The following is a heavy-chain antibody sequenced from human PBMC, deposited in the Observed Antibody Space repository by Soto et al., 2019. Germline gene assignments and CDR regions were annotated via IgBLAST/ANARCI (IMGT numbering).Heavy chain of an antibody. CDR2: IWYDGSNK. D-gene: IGHD1-1*01. CDR3: ARDYSWKAAFDI. V-gene: IGHV3-33*08. CDR1: GFTFNNYG. Sequence: GGSLRLSCAASGFTFNNYGMHWVRQAPGKGPEWVAVIWYDGSNKFYADSVKGRFIISRDNSNNILYLQMNSPRAEDTGVYYCARDYSWKAAFDIWGQGTMVTVSS. J-gene: IGHJ3*02.